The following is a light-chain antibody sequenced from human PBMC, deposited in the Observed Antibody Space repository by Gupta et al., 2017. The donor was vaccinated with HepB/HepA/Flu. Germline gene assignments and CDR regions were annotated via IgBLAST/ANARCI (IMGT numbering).Light chain of an antibody. CDR2: EDK. Sequence: FILPQPHSVSESPGRTVTISCTRSSGSIASSYTQWYQLRPGSAPTTVIFEDKERPSGVPDRFSGSIDRASNAAYLTISGLKSEDEADYYCQSDERSSQAVFGGGTKLTVL. CDR1: SGSIASSY. CDR3: QSDERSSQAV. J-gene: IGLJ7*01. V-gene: IGLV6-57*03.